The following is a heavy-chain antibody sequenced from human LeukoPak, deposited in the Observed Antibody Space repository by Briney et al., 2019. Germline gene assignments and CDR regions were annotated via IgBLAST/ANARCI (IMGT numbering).Heavy chain of an antibody. CDR2: INWNGGST. Sequence: PGGSLRLSCAASGFTFDDYAMHWVRQAPGKGLEWVSGINWNGGSTGYADSVKGRFTISRDNAKNSLYLQMNSLRAEDTALYYCARAGLEAARASPGYYYMDVWGKGTTVTVSS. J-gene: IGHJ6*03. D-gene: IGHD6-6*01. CDR3: ARAGLEAARASPGYYYMDV. V-gene: IGHV3-20*04. CDR1: GFTFDDYA.